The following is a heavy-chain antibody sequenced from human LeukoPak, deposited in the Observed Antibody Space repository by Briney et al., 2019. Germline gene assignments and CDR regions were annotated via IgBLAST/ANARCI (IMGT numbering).Heavy chain of an antibody. J-gene: IGHJ4*02. D-gene: IGHD5-24*01. V-gene: IGHV3-23*01. CDR1: GFTFTSYA. CDR2: ISTSGDAT. Sequence: GGSLRLSCAASGFTFTSYAMTWVRQAPGKGLDWVSAISTSGDATYYTDSVKGRFTISRDNSKNTLYLQMNTLRAEDTAVYYCARWLQRPSDYWGQETLVSVSS. CDR3: ARWLQRPSDY.